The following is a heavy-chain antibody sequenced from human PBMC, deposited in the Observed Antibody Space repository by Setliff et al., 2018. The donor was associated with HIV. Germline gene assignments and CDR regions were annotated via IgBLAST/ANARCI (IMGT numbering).Heavy chain of an antibody. CDR1: GFTFSSFW. CDR2: INYRGNT. J-gene: IGHJ5*02. V-gene: IGHV4-34*01. D-gene: IGHD6-19*01. CDR3: ARRTYGSGRFDP. Sequence: GSLRLSCAASGFTFSSFWMSWIRQPPEKGLEWIGKINYRGNTYYNPSLKSRAAISVDTSKNQISLKLSPVTAADTAVYYCARRTYGSGRFDPWGQGTLVTVSS.